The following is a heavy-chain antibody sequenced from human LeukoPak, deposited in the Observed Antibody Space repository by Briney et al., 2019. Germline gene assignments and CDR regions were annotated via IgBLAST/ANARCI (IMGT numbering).Heavy chain of an antibody. CDR1: GGSISSYY. Sequence: SETLSLTCTVSGGSISSYYWSWIRQPPGKGLEWIGYIYYSGSTNYNPSLKSRVTISVDTSKNQFSLKLSSVTAADTAVYYCARSEVTSSSWYLSPTFDIWGQGTMVTVSS. D-gene: IGHD6-13*01. J-gene: IGHJ3*02. V-gene: IGHV4-59*01. CDR3: ARSEVTSSSWYLSPTFDI. CDR2: IYYSGST.